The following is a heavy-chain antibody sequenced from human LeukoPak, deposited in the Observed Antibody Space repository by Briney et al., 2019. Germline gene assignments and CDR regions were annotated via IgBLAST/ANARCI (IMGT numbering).Heavy chain of an antibody. CDR2: IDSHGSST. Sequence: SGGSLRLSCAASGFTFNGHWMHWVRQAPGKGLVWVSRIDSHGSSTADADSVRGRFTVSRDNAKNTLYLQMNSLRAEDTAIYYCVREGYGSGNYPFDYWGQGTLVTVSS. CDR3: VREGYGSGNYPFDY. V-gene: IGHV3-74*03. D-gene: IGHD3-10*01. CDR1: GFTFNGHW. J-gene: IGHJ4*02.